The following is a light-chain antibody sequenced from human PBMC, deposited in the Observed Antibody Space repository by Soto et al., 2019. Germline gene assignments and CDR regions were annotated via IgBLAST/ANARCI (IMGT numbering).Light chain of an antibody. V-gene: IGKV3D-15*01. CDR3: QQYNKWPPET. J-gene: IGKJ1*01. CDR2: GAS. CDR1: QSVSSN. Sequence: IVLTQSPVTLSLSPGERATLSCRASQSVSSNYLAWYQQKPGQAPRLLIYGASSRATGIPDRFSGSGSGTEFTLTISSLQSEDFAVYYCQQYNKWPPETFGQGTKVDIK.